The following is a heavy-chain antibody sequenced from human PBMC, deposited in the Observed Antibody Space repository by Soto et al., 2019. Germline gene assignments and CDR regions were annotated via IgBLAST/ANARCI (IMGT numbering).Heavy chain of an antibody. CDR1: GGSISSYY. CDR2: IYYSGST. V-gene: IGHV4-59*01. CDR3: ARAEEREGLNNYYYYYMDV. Sequence: SETLSLTCTVSGGSISSYYWSWIRQPPGKGLEWIGYIYYSGSTNYNPSLKSRVTISVDTSKNQFSLKLSSVTAADTAVYYCARAEEREGLNNYYYYYMDVWGKGTTVTVSS. J-gene: IGHJ6*03. D-gene: IGHD5-12*01.